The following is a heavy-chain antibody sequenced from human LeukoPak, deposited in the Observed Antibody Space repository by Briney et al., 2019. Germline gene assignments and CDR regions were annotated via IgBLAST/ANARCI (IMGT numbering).Heavy chain of an antibody. Sequence: GRSLRLSCAASGFTFSSYAVHWVRQAPGKGLEWVAVISDDGSNKYYADSVKGRFTVSRDNSKNTLYLYMNSLRAEDTAVYYCARERIAATGTGWFDPWGQGTLVTVSS. D-gene: IGHD6-13*01. CDR2: ISDDGSNK. V-gene: IGHV3-30-3*01. J-gene: IGHJ5*02. CDR3: ARERIAATGTGWFDP. CDR1: GFTFSSYA.